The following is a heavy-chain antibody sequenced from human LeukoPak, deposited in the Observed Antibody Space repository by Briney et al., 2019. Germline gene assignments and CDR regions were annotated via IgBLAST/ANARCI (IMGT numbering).Heavy chain of an antibody. V-gene: IGHV3-30*02. CDR3: ARDPILEWLPTSNMGYFDY. D-gene: IGHD3-3*01. CDR2: IRNDESKK. J-gene: IGHJ4*02. Sequence: PGGSLRLSCAASGFTFSSYGMHWVRQAPGKGLEWVAFIRNDESKKYYADSVNGRFTISRDNSKNTLCLQMNSLRAEDTAVYYCARDPILEWLPTSNMGYFDYWGQGTLVTVSS. CDR1: GFTFSSYG.